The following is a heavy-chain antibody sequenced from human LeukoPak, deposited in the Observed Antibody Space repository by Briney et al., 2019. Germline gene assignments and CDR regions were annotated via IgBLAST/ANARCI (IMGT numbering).Heavy chain of an antibody. CDR3: ARDMKDYYDSSGLV. CDR2: IKQDGSEK. J-gene: IGHJ4*02. V-gene: IGHV3-7*01. D-gene: IGHD3-22*01. CDR1: GFTFSSYE. Sequence: GGSLRLSCAASGFTFSSYEMNWVRQAPGKGLEWVANIKQDGSEKYYVDSVKGRFTISRDNAKNSLYLQMNSLRAEDTAVYYCARDMKDYYDSSGLVWGQGTLVTVSS.